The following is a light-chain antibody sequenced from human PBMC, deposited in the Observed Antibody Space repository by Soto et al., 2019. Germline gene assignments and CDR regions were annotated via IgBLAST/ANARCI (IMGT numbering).Light chain of an antibody. CDR3: QQRSNWPPLT. J-gene: IGKJ4*01. CDR2: DAS. CDR1: QSVSSY. V-gene: IGKV3-11*01. Sequence: EIVLTQSPATLSLSPGERATLSCRASQSVSSYLAWYQQKPGQAPRLLIYDASNRATGIPARFSGSGSGTEFTLTISSLEPEDFAVYYCQQRSNWPPLTFGGGTKVKIK.